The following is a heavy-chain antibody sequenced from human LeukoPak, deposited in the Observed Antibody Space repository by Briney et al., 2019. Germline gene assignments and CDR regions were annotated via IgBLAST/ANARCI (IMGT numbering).Heavy chain of an antibody. CDR2: INHSGST. Sequence: SETLSLTCAVYGGSFSGYYWSWIRQPPGKGLEWIGEINHSGSTNYNPSLKSRVTISVDTSKNQFSLKLSSVTAADTAVYYCARGGYQPSYFDYWGQGTLVTVSS. D-gene: IGHD2-2*01. CDR3: ARGGYQPSYFDY. V-gene: IGHV4-34*09. CDR1: GGSFSGYY. J-gene: IGHJ4*02.